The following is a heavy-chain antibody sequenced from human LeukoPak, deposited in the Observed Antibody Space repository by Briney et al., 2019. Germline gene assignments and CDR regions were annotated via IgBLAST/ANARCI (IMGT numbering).Heavy chain of an antibody. CDR2: ISYDGSNK. J-gene: IGHJ4*02. V-gene: IGHV3-30-3*01. Sequence: PGGSLRLSCAASGFTFSSYAMHWARQAPGKGLEWVAVISYDGSNKYYADSVKGRFTISRDNSKNTLYLQMNSLRPEDTAVYYCARDQDPSFTIFGVDFEVELDYWGQGTLVTVSS. D-gene: IGHD3-3*01. CDR1: GFTFSSYA. CDR3: ARDQDPSFTIFGVDFEVELDY.